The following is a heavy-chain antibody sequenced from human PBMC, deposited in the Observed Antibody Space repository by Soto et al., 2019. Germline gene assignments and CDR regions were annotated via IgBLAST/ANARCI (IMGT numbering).Heavy chain of an antibody. V-gene: IGHV1-8*01. Sequence: ASVKVSCKASGYTFTSYEINWVRQATGQGLEWMGWMNPNSGNTGYAQKFQGRVTMTRNTSISTAYMELSSLRSEDTAVYYCAREGGTMVRGVINWFDPWGQGTLVTVSS. CDR1: GYTFTSYE. CDR2: MNPNSGNT. J-gene: IGHJ5*02. D-gene: IGHD3-10*01. CDR3: AREGGTMVRGVINWFDP.